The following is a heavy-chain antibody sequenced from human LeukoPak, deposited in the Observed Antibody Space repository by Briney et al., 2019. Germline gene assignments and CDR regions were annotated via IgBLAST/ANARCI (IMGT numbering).Heavy chain of an antibody. Sequence: GASVKVSCKASGYTFTGYYMHWVRQAPGQGLEWMGWINPNSGGTNYAQKFQGRVTMTRDTSISTAYMELSRLRSDDTAVYYRARDGYNSRWYYYYGMDVWGQGTTVTVSS. CDR1: GYTFTGYY. V-gene: IGHV1-2*02. CDR2: INPNSGGT. D-gene: IGHD5-24*01. CDR3: ARDGYNSRWYYYYGMDV. J-gene: IGHJ6*02.